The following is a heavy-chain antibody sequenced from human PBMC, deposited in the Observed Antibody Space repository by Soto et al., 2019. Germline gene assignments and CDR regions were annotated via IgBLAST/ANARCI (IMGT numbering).Heavy chain of an antibody. V-gene: IGHV4-59*08. Sequence: QVQLQESGPGLVKPSETLSLSSTVSGGPISSYYWSWFRQSPGKRMEWIGFVHQSWGSSYNPSLQSGVAISLDASKSQFSLKVTSVTATGTAVYYCARQGFGELHGLVDVWGQGTTVTVSS. CDR1: GGPISSYY. J-gene: IGHJ6*02. CDR2: VHQSWGS. CDR3: ARQGFGELHGLVDV. D-gene: IGHD3-10*01.